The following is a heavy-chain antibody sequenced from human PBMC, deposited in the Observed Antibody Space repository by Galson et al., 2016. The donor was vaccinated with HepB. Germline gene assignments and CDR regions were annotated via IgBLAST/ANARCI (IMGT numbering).Heavy chain of an antibody. Sequence: SETLSLTCTVSGGSVRHSSYYWAWIRQPPGKGLEWIGSIYYTSGSTYYNPSLKSRVTIFVDSSKNQFSVILSSVTAADTAVYFCARSSDYYYYMEVWGTGTTVTVSS. V-gene: IGHV4-39*01. CDR1: GGSVRHSSYY. J-gene: IGHJ6*03. CDR2: IYYTSGST. D-gene: IGHD3-22*01. CDR3: ARSSDYYYYMEV.